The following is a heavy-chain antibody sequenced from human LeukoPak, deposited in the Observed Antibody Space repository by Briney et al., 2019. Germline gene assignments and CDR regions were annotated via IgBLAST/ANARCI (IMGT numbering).Heavy chain of an antibody. J-gene: IGHJ4*02. CDR3: ASGIAAAGTLDY. CDR1: GYTFTGYY. D-gene: IGHD6-13*01. V-gene: IGHV1-2*02. Sequence: ASVKVSCTASGYTFTGYYMHWVRQAPGQGLEWMGWINPNSGGTNYAQKFRGRVTMTRDTSISTAYMELSRLRSDDTAVYYCASGIAAAGTLDYWGQGTLVTVSS. CDR2: INPNSGGT.